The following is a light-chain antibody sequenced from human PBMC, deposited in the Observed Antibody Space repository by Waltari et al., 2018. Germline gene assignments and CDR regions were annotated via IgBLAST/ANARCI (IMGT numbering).Light chain of an antibody. CDR2: LAS. CDR3: MQAVQGLS. J-gene: IGKJ4*01. Sequence: EIVMTQSPLSLPVTPGEPASISGRSSQSLLHTDGYNYLDWYLQKAGQSPQLLIYLASHRASGVPDRFSGSGSGTDFTLKISRVEAEDVGVYYCMQAVQGLSFGGGTKVEI. CDR1: QSLLHTDGYNY. V-gene: IGKV2-28*01.